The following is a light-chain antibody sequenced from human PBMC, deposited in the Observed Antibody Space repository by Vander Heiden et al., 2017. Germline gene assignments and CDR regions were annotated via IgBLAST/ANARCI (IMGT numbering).Light chain of an antibody. CDR3: ATWDASLNAWV. J-gene: IGLJ3*02. CDR2: NND. Sequence: QSVLTQPPSASGTPAQRITISCSGSSSNIGRNSVSWYHQVPGTAPKLLIYNNDQRPSGVPDRFPASKSGTSASLAISGLQSEDEADYYCATWDASLNAWVFGGGTKVTVL. CDR1: SSNIGRNS. V-gene: IGLV1-44*01.